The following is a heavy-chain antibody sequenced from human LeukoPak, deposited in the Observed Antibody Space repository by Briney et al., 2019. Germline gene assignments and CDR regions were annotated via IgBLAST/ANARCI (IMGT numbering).Heavy chain of an antibody. Sequence: GASVKVSCKASGFTFTSSAMQWVRQARGQRLEWIGWIVVGSGNTNYAQKFQERVTITRDMSTSTAYMELSSLRSEDTAVYYCATDYDSSGYWYLWGQGTLVTVSS. V-gene: IGHV1-58*02. D-gene: IGHD3-22*01. CDR3: ATDYDSSGYWYL. CDR1: GFTFTSSA. J-gene: IGHJ4*02. CDR2: IVVGSGNT.